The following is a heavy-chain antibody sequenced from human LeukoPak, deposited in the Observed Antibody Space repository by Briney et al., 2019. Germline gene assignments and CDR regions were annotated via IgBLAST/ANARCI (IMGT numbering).Heavy chain of an antibody. Sequence: VASVKVSCKASGGTFSSYAISWVRQAPGQGLEWMGGIIPIFGTANYAQKFQGRVTITTDESTSTAYMELSSLRSEDTAVYYCARDLGKAGTWYNWFDPWGQGTLVTVSS. CDR1: GGTFSSYA. J-gene: IGHJ5*02. D-gene: IGHD7-27*01. CDR2: IIPIFGTA. CDR3: ARDLGKAGTWYNWFDP. V-gene: IGHV1-69*05.